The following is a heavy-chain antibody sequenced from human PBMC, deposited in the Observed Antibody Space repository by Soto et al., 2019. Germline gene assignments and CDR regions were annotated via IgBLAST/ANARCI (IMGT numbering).Heavy chain of an antibody. D-gene: IGHD3-10*01. V-gene: IGHV1-69*13. CDR2: IIPIFGTT. CDR1: GGTFSRYA. J-gene: IGHJ5*02. CDR3: ASAFYYGSGIYYSAKWFDP. Sequence: GSSVKVSCKASGGTFSRYAISWVRQAPGQGLEWMGGIIPIFGTTNYAQKFQGRVTITADESTSTAYMELSSLRSEDTAVYYCASAFYYGSGIYYSAKWFDPWGHVTLVTVSS.